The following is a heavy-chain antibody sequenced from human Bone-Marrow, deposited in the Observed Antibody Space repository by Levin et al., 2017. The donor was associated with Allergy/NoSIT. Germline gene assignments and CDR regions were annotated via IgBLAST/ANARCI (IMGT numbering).Heavy chain of an antibody. Sequence: ASVKVSCAASGFTFNKFGMNWVRQAPGKGLEWVSTISSSSSHVYYADSVKGRFTISRDNAKNSLYLQMNSLRVEDTAVYYCARDRTYGILRNYGMDVWGQGTTVTVSS. D-gene: IGHD4-17*01. V-gene: IGHV3-21*01. J-gene: IGHJ6*02. CDR1: GFTFNKFG. CDR3: ARDRTYGILRNYGMDV. CDR2: ISSSSSHV.